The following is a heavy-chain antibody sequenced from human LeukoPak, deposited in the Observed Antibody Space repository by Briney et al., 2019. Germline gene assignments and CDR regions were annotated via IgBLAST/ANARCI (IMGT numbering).Heavy chain of an antibody. V-gene: IGHV4-39*07. Sequence: PSETLSLTCTVSGGSISSGSYYWSWIRQPPGKGLEWIGSIYYSGSTYYNPSLKSRVTISVDTSKNQFSLKLSSVTAADTAVYYCARGVMVRGVIKGLGFDYWGQGTLVTVSS. CDR2: IYYSGST. CDR3: ARGVMVRGVIKGLGFDY. D-gene: IGHD3-10*01. CDR1: GGSISSGSYY. J-gene: IGHJ4*02.